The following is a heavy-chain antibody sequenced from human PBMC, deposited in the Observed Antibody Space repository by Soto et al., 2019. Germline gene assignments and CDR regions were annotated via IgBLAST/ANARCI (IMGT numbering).Heavy chain of an antibody. D-gene: IGHD5-12*01. CDR3: ARVAADIASWLDP. CDR1: GGSISSINDY. V-gene: IGHV4-39*07. J-gene: IGHJ5*02. Sequence: SETLSLTCTVSGGSISSINDYWGWIRQPPGKGLEWIGSIYYSGVTNYNPSLKSRVTISVDTPKNQLSLKLNSVTAADTAVYYCARVAADIASWLDPWGQGTLVTVSS. CDR2: IYYSGVT.